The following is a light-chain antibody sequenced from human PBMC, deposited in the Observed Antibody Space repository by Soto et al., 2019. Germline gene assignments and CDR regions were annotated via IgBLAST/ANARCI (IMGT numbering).Light chain of an antibody. CDR1: SSNIGSNT. J-gene: IGLJ1*01. Sequence: QLVLTQPPSASGTPGQRVTISCSGSSSNIGSNTVSWYQQLPGTAPKLLIYTNYQRPSGVPDRFSGSKSGTSASLAISGLQSEDEADYYCAAWDDSLNGYVFGTGTKLTV. V-gene: IGLV1-44*01. CDR3: AAWDDSLNGYV. CDR2: TNY.